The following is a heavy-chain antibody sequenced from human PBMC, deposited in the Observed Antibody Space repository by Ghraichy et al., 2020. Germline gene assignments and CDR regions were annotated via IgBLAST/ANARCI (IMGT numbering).Heavy chain of an antibody. CDR2: INPSGGST. D-gene: IGHD2-2*01. J-gene: IGHJ3*02. CDR3: ARDRSSTSPSGAFDI. CDR1: GYTFTSYY. Sequence: ASVKVSCKASGYTFTSYYMHWVRQAPGQGLEWMGIINPSGGSTSYAQKFQGRVTMTRDTSTSTVYMELSSLRSEDTAVYYCARDRSSTSPSGAFDIWGQGTMVTVSS. V-gene: IGHV1-46*01.